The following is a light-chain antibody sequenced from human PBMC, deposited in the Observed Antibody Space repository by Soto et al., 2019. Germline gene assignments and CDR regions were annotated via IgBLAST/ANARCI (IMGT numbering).Light chain of an antibody. CDR3: YTYAGSYLWV. V-gene: IGLV2-11*01. Sequence: QSVLTQPRSVSGSPGQSVTISCTGTSSDIGSYNYVSWYQQHPGKAPKLMIYDVSKRPSGVPDRFSGSKSGNTASLTISGLQTEDEAAYYCYTYAGSYLWVFGGGTKVTVL. CDR2: DVS. J-gene: IGLJ3*02. CDR1: SSDIGSYNY.